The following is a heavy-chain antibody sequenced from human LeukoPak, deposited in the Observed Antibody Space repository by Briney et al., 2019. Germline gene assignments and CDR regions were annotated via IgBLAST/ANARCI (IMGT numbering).Heavy chain of an antibody. CDR1: GASISSYY. CDR2: INYSGST. D-gene: IGHD3-22*01. V-gene: IGHV4-59*01. CDR3: ATFYYDSSGYRD. J-gene: IGHJ4*02. Sequence: SETLSLTCTVSGASISSYYWSWIRQPPGKGLEWIGYINYSGSTNYNHSLKSRVTISIDMAKNQVSLKLSSVTAADTAVYYCATFYYDSSGYRDWGQGTLVTVSS.